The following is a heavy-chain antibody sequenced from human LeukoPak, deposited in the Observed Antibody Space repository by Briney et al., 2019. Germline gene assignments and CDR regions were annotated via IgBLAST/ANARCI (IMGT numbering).Heavy chain of an antibody. D-gene: IGHD1-26*01. Sequence: ASVKVSCKASGYTFTGYYLHWVRQAPGQGLEWMGWINPNNGVTNYAQNFQGRVTMTRDTSISTAYMEPSSLRSDDTAVFYCAREGGTYAFDYWGQGTLVTVSS. CDR1: GYTFTGYY. CDR3: AREGGTYAFDY. CDR2: INPNNGVT. V-gene: IGHV1-2*02. J-gene: IGHJ4*02.